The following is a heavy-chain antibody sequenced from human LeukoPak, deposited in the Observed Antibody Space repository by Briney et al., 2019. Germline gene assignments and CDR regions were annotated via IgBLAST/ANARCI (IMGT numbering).Heavy chain of an antibody. V-gene: IGHV4-39*01. J-gene: IGHJ6*03. Sequence: SETLSLTCTVSGGCISSSSYYWGWIRQPPGKGLEWIGSIYYSGSTYYNPSLKSRVTISVDTSKNQFSLKLSSVTAADTAVYYCASGPGGYYYMDVWGKGTTVTVSS. CDR3: ASGPGGYYYMDV. CDR1: GGCISSSSYY. CDR2: IYYSGST. D-gene: IGHD3-10*01.